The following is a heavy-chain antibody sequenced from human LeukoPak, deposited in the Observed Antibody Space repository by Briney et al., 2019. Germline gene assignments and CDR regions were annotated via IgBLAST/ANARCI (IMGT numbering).Heavy chain of an antibody. D-gene: IGHD5-12*01. V-gene: IGHV3-9*01. J-gene: IGHJ4*02. Sequence: PGGSLRLSCAASGFTFDDYAMHWVRQAPGKGLEWVSGISWNSGSIGYADSVKGRFTISRDNAKNTLYLQMNSLRVEDTAVYYCASGYARSARHQSDFWGQGTVVTVSS. CDR2: ISWNSGSI. CDR3: ASGYARSARHQSDF. CDR1: GFTFDDYA.